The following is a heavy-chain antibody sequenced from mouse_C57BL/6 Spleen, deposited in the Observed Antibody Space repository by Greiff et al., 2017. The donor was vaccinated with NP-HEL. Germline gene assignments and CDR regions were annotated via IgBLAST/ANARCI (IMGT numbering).Heavy chain of an antibody. V-gene: IGHV5-9*01. CDR3: ARQEYYGSSLFAY. Sequence: EVQGVESGGGLVKPGGSLKLSCAASGFTFSSYTMSWVRQTPEKRLEWVATISGGGGNTYYPDSVKGRFTISRDNAKNTLYLQMSSLRSEDTALYYCARQEYYGSSLFAYWGQGTLVTVSA. D-gene: IGHD1-1*01. J-gene: IGHJ3*01. CDR1: GFTFSSYT. CDR2: ISGGGGNT.